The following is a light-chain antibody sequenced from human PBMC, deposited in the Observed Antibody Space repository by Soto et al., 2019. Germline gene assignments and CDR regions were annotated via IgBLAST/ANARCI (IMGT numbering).Light chain of an antibody. Sequence: EIVMTQTPLSSPVTLGQPASISCRSSQSLVYSDGNTYLSWLHQRPGQPPRLLIYEISNRVSGVPDRFRGSGAGKDFTLKISGVEAEDVGVYYCMQATQFPRTFGQGTKLEIK. J-gene: IGKJ2*01. CDR3: MQATQFPRT. V-gene: IGKV2-24*01. CDR2: EIS. CDR1: QSLVYSDGNTY.